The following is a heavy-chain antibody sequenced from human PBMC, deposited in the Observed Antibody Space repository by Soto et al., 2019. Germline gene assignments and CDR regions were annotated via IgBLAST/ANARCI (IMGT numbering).Heavy chain of an antibody. CDR3: AKDFRLAVVAVVTENWFDS. CDR2: ISGSGGHT. D-gene: IGHD2-21*01. J-gene: IGHJ5*01. V-gene: IGHV3-23*01. Sequence: EVQLLESGGAVVQPGGSLTISCEASGFTFGSYAMSWVRQAPGKGLEWVSAISGSGGHTHYSDSVKGRFIISRDNSKSTTSLQMSSLRAEDSAIYYCAKDFRLAVVAVVTENWFDSWGQGTLVTVSS. CDR1: GFTFGSYA.